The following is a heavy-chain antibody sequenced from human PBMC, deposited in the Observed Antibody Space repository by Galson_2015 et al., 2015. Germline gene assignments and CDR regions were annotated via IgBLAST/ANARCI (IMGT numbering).Heavy chain of an antibody. V-gene: IGHV3-74*01. CDR1: GFTFSSYW. D-gene: IGHD5-18*01. J-gene: IGHJ4*02. Sequence: SLRLSCEASGFTFSSYWMHWVRQAPGKGLVWVSRIYNDASSASSADSVKGRFTISRDDAKSTLYLQMNSLRAEDTAVYYCVRGNSGYGNFDYWGQGIRGTVSS. CDR2: IYNDASSA. CDR3: VRGNSGYGNFDY.